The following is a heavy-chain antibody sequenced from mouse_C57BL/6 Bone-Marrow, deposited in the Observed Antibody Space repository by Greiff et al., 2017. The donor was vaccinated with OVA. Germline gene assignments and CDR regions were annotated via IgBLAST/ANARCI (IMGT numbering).Heavy chain of an antibody. Sequence: QVQLKQPGAELVKPGASVKLSCKASGYTFTSYWMHWVKQRPGQGLEWIGMIHPNSGSTNYNEKFKSKATLTVDKSSSTAYMQLSSLTSEDSAVYYGARNYGSSYGAWFAYWGQGTLVTVSA. D-gene: IGHD1-1*01. CDR1: GYTFTSYW. V-gene: IGHV1-64*01. CDR2: IHPNSGST. J-gene: IGHJ3*01. CDR3: ARNYGSSYGAWFAY.